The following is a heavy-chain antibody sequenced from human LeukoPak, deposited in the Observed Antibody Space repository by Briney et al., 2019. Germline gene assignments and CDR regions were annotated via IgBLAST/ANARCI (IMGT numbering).Heavy chain of an antibody. CDR2: INHSGST. J-gene: IGHJ1*01. CDR1: GGSISSISSNNYH. D-gene: IGHD3-22*01. V-gene: IGHV4-39*07. CDR3: ARARPPYYYDSSGYYYFQH. Sequence: SETLSLTCIVSGGSISSISSNNYHWGWIRQPPGKGLEWIGEINHSGSTNSNPSLKSRVTISVDTSKNQFSLKLSSVTAADTAVYYCARARPPYYYDSSGYYYFQHWGQGTLVTVSS.